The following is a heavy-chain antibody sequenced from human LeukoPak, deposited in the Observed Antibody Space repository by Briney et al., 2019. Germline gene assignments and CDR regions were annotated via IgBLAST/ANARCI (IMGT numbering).Heavy chain of an antibody. D-gene: IGHD3-3*01. V-gene: IGHV4-34*01. CDR2: INHSGST. J-gene: IGHJ5*02. CDR3: ARGPYTYYDFWSGYNWFDP. Sequence: SETLSLTCAVYGGSFSGYYWSWIRQPPGKGLEWIGEINHSGSTNYNPSLKSRVTTSVDTSKNQFSLKLSSVTAADTAVYYCARGPYTYYDFWSGYNWFDPWGQGTLVTVSS. CDR1: GGSFSGYY.